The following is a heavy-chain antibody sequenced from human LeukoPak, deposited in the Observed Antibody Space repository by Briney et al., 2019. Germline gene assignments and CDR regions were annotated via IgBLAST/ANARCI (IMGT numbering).Heavy chain of an antibody. CDR1: GFTFRTSW. Sequence: GGSLKLSCSASGFTFRTSWMHWVRQGPGKGLLWVAHINSDGGNTAYADSVKGRFTISRDNAKSTLYLQMNSLRSEDTAVYYCARVEYCSSTSCYTDAFDIWGQGTMVTVSS. J-gene: IGHJ3*02. V-gene: IGHV3-74*01. D-gene: IGHD2-2*02. CDR2: INSDGGNT. CDR3: ARVEYCSSTSCYTDAFDI.